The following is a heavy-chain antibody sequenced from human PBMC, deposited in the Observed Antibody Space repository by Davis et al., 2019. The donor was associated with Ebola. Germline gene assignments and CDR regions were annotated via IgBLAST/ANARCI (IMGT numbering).Heavy chain of an antibody. D-gene: IGHD3-3*01. CDR2: ISGSGGST. CDR3: ARGVGRFWSGDY. CDR1: GFTFSSYA. J-gene: IGHJ4*02. V-gene: IGHV3-23*01. Sequence: GESLKISCAASGFTFSSYAMSWVRQAPGKGLEWVSAISGSGGSTYYADSVKGRFTISRDNSKNTLYLQMNSLRAEDTALYYCARGVGRFWSGDYWGQGTLVTVSS.